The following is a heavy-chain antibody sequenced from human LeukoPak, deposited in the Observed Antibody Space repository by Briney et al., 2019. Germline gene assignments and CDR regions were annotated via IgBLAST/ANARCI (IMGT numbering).Heavy chain of an antibody. CDR2: IKEDGSEK. CDR3: ARYGGSYSHGYRYFDY. Sequence: QPGGSLRLSCAASGFTLSTYWMTWVRQAPRKGLEWVANIKEDGSEKYYVDSVKGRFTISRDNAKNSLYLQMNSLRAEDTAVYYCARYGGSYSHGYRYFDYWGQGTLVTVSS. V-gene: IGHV3-7*01. CDR1: GFTLSTYW. D-gene: IGHD5-18*01. J-gene: IGHJ4*02.